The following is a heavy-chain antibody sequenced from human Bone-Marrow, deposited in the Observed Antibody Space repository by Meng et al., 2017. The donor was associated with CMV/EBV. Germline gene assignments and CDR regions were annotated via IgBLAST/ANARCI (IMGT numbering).Heavy chain of an antibody. J-gene: IGHJ4*02. Sequence: ASVKVSCKASGYTFTGYYMHWVRQAPGQGLEWMGWINPNSGGTNYAQKFQGRVTMTRDTSISTAYMELSRLRSDDTAVYYCARGEFSSWYGGRLVGYWGQGTLVTVSS. CDR2: INPNSGGT. CDR1: GYTFTGYY. D-gene: IGHD6-13*01. V-gene: IGHV1-2*02. CDR3: ARGEFSSWYGGRLVGY.